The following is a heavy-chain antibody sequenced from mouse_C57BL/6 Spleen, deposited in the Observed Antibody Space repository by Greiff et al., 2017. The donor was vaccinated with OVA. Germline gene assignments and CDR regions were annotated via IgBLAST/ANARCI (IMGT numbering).Heavy chain of an antibody. Sequence: EVMLVESEGGLVQPGSSMKLSCTASGFTFSDYYMAWVRQVPEKGLEWVANINYDGSSTYYLDSLKSRFIISRDNAKNILYLQMSSLKSEDTATYYCAREDGNYGAYWGQGTLVTVSA. CDR1: GFTFSDYY. D-gene: IGHD2-1*01. V-gene: IGHV5-16*01. J-gene: IGHJ3*01. CDR3: AREDGNYGAY. CDR2: INYDGSST.